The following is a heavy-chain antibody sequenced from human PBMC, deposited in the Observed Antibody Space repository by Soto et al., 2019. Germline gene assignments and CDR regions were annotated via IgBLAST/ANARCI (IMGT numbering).Heavy chain of an antibody. Sequence: GGSLRLSFAASGFTFRNHAMHWVRQAPGKGLECLAVIAYDGSNAFYRDSVKGRFTASRDNSKNTLYLHMDSLRSEDTGVYYCARGDREDILVVVGARPGEYGIDIWGQGTTVTVSS. CDR3: ARGDREDILVVVGARPGEYGIDI. CDR2: IAYDGSNA. V-gene: IGHV3-30-3*01. J-gene: IGHJ6*02. D-gene: IGHD2-15*01. CDR1: GFTFRNHA.